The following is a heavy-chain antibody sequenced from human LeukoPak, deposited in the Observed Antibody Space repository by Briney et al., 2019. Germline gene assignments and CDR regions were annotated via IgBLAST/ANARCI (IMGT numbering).Heavy chain of an antibody. CDR3: AGMAPVDAFDI. CDR2: ISAYNGNT. D-gene: IGHD5-24*01. V-gene: IGHV1-18*01. Sequence: ASVKVSCKASGYTFTSYGISWVRQAPGQGLEWMGWISAYNGNTNYAQKLQGRVTMTTDTSTSTAYMELRSLRAEDTAVYYCAGMAPVDAFDIWGQGTMVTVSS. J-gene: IGHJ3*02. CDR1: GYTFTSYG.